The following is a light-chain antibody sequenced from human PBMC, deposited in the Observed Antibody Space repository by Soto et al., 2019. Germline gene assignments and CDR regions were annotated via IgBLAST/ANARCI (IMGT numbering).Light chain of an antibody. CDR2: SAS. CDR3: KQYEIYPLT. Sequence: DIQMTQSPSTLSASVGDRVTITCRASQSISGWLAWYRQKPGKAPELLIYSASTLETGVPSRFSGSGSGTEFTLTVRRLQPDDFATYYCKQYEIYPLTFCGGTKLDIK. CDR1: QSISGW. J-gene: IGKJ4*01. V-gene: IGKV1-5*03.